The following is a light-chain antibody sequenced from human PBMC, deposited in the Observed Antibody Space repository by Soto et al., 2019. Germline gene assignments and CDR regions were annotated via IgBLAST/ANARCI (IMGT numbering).Light chain of an antibody. J-gene: IGKJ5*01. Sequence: DIQMTQSPSSLSGSVGDVFTITFRASQDINDYLNWYQQKPVRAPKLLIYDASNLEAGVPSRFRGSGSGTDFTFTISRLQPEDIATYYCQQYENLPTFGQGTRLENK. CDR2: DAS. CDR3: QQYENLPT. V-gene: IGKV1-33*01. CDR1: QDINDY.